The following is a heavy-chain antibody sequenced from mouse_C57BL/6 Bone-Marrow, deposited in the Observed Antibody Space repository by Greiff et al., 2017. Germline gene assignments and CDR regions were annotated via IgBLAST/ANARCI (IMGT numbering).Heavy chain of an antibody. CDR3: VRESYYGSSPAWFAY. J-gene: IGHJ3*01. CDR1: GFTFNTYA. CDR2: IRSKSSNYAT. Sequence: EADGGLVQPKGSLKLSCAASGFTFNTYAMHWVRQAPGKGLEWVARIRSKSSNYATYYADSVKDRFTISRDDSQSMLYLQMNNLKTEDTAMYYCVRESYYGSSPAWFAYWGQGTLVTVSA. D-gene: IGHD1-1*01. V-gene: IGHV10-3*01.